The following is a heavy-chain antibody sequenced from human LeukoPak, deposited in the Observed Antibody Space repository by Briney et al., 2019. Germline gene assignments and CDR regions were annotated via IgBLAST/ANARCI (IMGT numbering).Heavy chain of an antibody. Sequence: GGSLRLSCAASGFTFSSYGMHWVRQAPGKGLEWVAVIWYDGSNKYYADSVKGRFTISRDNSKNTLYLQMNSLRAEDTAVYYCARESSPGGVVHGAFDIWGQGTMVTVSS. CDR1: GFTFSSYG. J-gene: IGHJ3*02. D-gene: IGHD2-15*01. CDR2: IWYDGSNK. V-gene: IGHV3-33*01. CDR3: ARESSPGGVVHGAFDI.